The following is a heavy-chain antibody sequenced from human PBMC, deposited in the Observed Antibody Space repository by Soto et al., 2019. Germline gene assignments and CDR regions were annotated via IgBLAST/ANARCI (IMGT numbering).Heavy chain of an antibody. CDR3: ARGPRDYGSYYFDY. Sequence: QVQLVQSGAEVKKPGSSVKVSCKASGGTFSSYTISWVRQAPGQGLEWMGRIIPILGIANYAQKFQGRVTITADKSTSTAYMELSSLRSEDTVVYYCARGPRDYGSYYFDYWGQGTLVTVSS. J-gene: IGHJ4*02. CDR1: GGTFSSYT. V-gene: IGHV1-69*02. D-gene: IGHD4-17*01. CDR2: IIPILGIA.